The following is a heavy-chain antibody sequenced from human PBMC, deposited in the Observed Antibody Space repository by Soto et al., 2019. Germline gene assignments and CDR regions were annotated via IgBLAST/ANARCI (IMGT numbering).Heavy chain of an antibody. CDR1: GGSISSSNW. J-gene: IGHJ5*02. CDR2: IYHSGST. CDR3: EKDSGCYTPPLA. V-gene: IGHV4-4*02. Sequence: QVQLQESGPGLVKPSGTLSLTCAVSGGSISSSNWWSWVRQPPGKGLEWIGEIYHSGSTNYNPSLKGRVAKSIDKSKTQFSPKLSSVTGPTTDVYYCEKDSGCYTPPLAWGQGTLITVSS. D-gene: IGHD3-3*01.